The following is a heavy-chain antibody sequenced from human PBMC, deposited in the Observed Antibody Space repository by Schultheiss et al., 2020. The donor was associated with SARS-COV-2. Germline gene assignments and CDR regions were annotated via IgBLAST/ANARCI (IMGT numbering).Heavy chain of an antibody. J-gene: IGHJ5*02. CDR2: ISYDGSNK. D-gene: IGHD3-10*01. V-gene: IGHV3-30*04. CDR1: GFTFSSYA. CDR3: ARNWQGSPNWFDP. Sequence: GGSLRLSCAASGFTFSSYAMHWVRQAPGKGLEWVAVISYDGSNKYYADSVKGRFTISRDNSKNTLYLQMNSLRAEDTAVYYCARNWQGSPNWFDPWGQGTLVTVSS.